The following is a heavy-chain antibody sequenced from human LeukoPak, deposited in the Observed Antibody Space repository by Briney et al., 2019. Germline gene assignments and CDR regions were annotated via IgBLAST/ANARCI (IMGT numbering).Heavy chain of an antibody. V-gene: IGHV1-8*03. D-gene: IGHD3-9*01. J-gene: IGHJ6*03. CDR3: AGGLSKRRLRYFDWLLNYYMDV. CDR1: GYTFTSYD. CDR2: MNPNSGNT. Sequence: ASVKVSCKASGYTFTSYDINWVRQATGQGLEWMGWMNPNSGNTGYAQKFQGRVTITRNTSISTAYMELSSLRSEDTAVYYCAGGLSKRRLRYFDWLLNYYMDVWGKGTTVTVSS.